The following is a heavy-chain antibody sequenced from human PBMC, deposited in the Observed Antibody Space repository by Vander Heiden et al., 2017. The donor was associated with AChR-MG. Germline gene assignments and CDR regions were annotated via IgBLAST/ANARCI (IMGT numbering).Heavy chain of an antibody. V-gene: IGHV3-30*18. CDR1: GFTFSSSG. Sequence: QVQLVESGGGVVQPGRSLRLSCAASGFTFSSSGMHWVRQAPGKGLEWVAVISYDGSNKYYADSVKGRFTISRDNSKNTLYLQMNSLRAEDTAVYYCAKDSTGHPYGDYLYYFDYWGQGTLVTVSS. J-gene: IGHJ4*02. CDR3: AKDSTGHPYGDYLYYFDY. CDR2: ISYDGSNK. D-gene: IGHD4-17*01.